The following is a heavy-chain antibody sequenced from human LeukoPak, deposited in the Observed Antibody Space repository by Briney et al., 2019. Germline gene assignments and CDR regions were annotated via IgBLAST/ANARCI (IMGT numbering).Heavy chain of an antibody. V-gene: IGHV3-30*04. D-gene: IGHD4-17*01. J-gene: IGHJ5*02. CDR2: ISYDGSNK. CDR3: SRDRGHYGDCLVWFGP. CDR1: GFTFTSYA. Sequence: SGGSLRLSCAASGFTFTSYAMQWVCQAPGKGLEWVAVISYDGSNKYYADSVKGRFTISRDNSKNTLYLQMNSLRAEDTAVYYCSRDRGHYGDCLVWFGPWGQGTMVTVSS.